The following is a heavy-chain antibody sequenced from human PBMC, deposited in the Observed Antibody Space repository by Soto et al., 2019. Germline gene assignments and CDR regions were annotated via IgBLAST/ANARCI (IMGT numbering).Heavy chain of an antibody. D-gene: IGHD6-19*01. V-gene: IGHV4-59*01. CDR3: ARDRSSGWYEDYYYYGMDV. Sequence: SETLSLTCTVSGGSISSYYWSWIRQPPGKGLEWIWYIYYSGSTNYNPSLKSRVTISVDTSKNQFSLKLSSVTAADTAVYYCARDRSSGWYEDYYYYGMDVWGQGTTVTVSS. CDR2: IYYSGST. CDR1: GGSISSYY. J-gene: IGHJ6*02.